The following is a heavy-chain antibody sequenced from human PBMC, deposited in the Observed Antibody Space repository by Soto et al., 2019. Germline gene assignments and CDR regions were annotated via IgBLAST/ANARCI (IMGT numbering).Heavy chain of an antibody. CDR2: ISYDGTST. CDR3: ARDGNTATTHYYHMDL. J-gene: IGHJ6*03. Sequence: GGSLRLSCAASRFSMIIHGLYWVRQAPGKGPEWVALISYDGTSTFYADSVKGRFTISRDNSKNTLYLQMTSLRADDTAVYFCARDGNTATTHYYHMDLWGKGTTVTVSS. D-gene: IGHD1-7*01. CDR1: RFSMIIHG. V-gene: IGHV3-33*05.